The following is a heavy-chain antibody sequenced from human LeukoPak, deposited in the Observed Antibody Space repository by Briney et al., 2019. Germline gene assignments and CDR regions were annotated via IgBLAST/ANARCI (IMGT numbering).Heavy chain of an antibody. CDR1: GFTLSAYT. Sequence: GGSLRLSCAASGFTLSAYTMNWVRQAPGKGLEWVSTVSHSSDVHYSDSVKGRFTISRDTARNSLYLQMNSLRDEDTAVYYCARDGLQTAHLDYWGQGTLVTVSS. D-gene: IGHD2-21*01. CDR3: ARDGLQTAHLDY. CDR2: VSHSSDV. J-gene: IGHJ4*02. V-gene: IGHV3-69-1*01.